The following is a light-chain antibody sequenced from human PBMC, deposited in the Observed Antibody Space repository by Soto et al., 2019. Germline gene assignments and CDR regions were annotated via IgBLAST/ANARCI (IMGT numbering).Light chain of an antibody. J-gene: IGKJ1*01. Sequence: EIVMTQSPATLSVSPGERATLSCRASQSVGSNLVWYQQKPGQAPRLLIYGASTRDTGIPARFSGSGSGTEFTLTISSLQSEDSAIYYCQQYNNWLAWTFGQGTKVEIK. CDR2: GAS. V-gene: IGKV3-15*01. CDR1: QSVGSN. CDR3: QQYNNWLAWT.